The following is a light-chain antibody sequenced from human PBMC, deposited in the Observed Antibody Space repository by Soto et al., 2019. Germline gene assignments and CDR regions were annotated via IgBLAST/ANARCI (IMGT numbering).Light chain of an antibody. V-gene: IGKV1-5*03. CDR3: QQYRSYPSLT. CDR1: QTINNL. CDR2: KAS. J-gene: IGKJ4*01. Sequence: DIQMTHSPSTLSAIIGDRVSITGRASQTINNLMAWYQQKPGQAPKLLIYKASNLETGVPSRFSGSVSGTEFTLTISSLQTDDFATYYGQQYRSYPSLTFGGGTKVDIK.